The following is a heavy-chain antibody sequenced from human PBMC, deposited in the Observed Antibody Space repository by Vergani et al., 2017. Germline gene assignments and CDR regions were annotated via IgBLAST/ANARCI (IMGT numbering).Heavy chain of an antibody. Sequence: QVQLQESGPGLVKPSQTLSLTCTVSGGSISSGDYYCSWLRPPPGEGLQWIGYNYYSGSTYYNPSLKSLVTISVDTSKNQFSLKLSSVTAAATAVYYCARGITMIVVVTSEGSWFDPWGQGTLVTVSS. D-gene: IGHD3-22*01. V-gene: IGHV4-30-4*01. J-gene: IGHJ5*02. CDR1: GGSISSGDYY. CDR3: ARGITMIVVVTSEGSWFDP. CDR2: NYYSGST.